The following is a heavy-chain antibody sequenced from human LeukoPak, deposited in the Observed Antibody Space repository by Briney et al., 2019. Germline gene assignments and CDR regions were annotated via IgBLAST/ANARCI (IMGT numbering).Heavy chain of an antibody. CDR2: INHSGST. CDR1: GGSFSGYY. J-gene: IGHJ1*01. CDR3: ARIRAGYSSSWYILGYFQH. V-gene: IGHV4-34*01. Sequence: SETLSLTCAVYGGSFSGYYWSWIRQPPGKGLERIGEINHSGSTNYNPSLKSRVTISVDTSKNQFSLKLSSVTAADTAVYYCARIRAGYSSSWYILGYFQHWGQGTLVTVSS. D-gene: IGHD6-13*01.